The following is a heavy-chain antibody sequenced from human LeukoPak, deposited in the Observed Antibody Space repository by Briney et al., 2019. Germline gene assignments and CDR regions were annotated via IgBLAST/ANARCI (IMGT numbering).Heavy chain of an antibody. CDR1: GFTFSSYS. CDR2: ISSSSSYI. Sequence: PGGSLRLSCAASGFTFSSYSMNWVRQAPGKGLEWVSSISSSSSYIYYADSVKGRFTISRDNAKNSLYLQMNSLRAEDTAVSYCAREVFITPDYWGQGTLVTVSS. CDR3: AREVFITPDY. D-gene: IGHD3-22*01. V-gene: IGHV3-21*01. J-gene: IGHJ4*02.